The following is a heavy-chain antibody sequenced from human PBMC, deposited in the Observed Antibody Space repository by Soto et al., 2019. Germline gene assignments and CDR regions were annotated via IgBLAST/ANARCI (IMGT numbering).Heavy chain of an antibody. CDR2: IMQDESDK. Sequence: EVQLVESGGGLVQPGGSLRLSCTASGFSLSTSWMTWVRQAPGKGLEWVANIMQDESDKYYVDSVKGRFTISRDNAKHSLYLQMTSLRAEDTAVYYCASKRLYFYGLDVWGQGTTVTVSS. CDR1: GFSLSTSW. CDR3: ASKRLYFYGLDV. V-gene: IGHV3-7*01. J-gene: IGHJ6*02.